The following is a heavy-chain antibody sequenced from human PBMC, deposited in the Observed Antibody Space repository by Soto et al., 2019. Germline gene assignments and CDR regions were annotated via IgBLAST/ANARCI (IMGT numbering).Heavy chain of an antibody. CDR3: ANRYSSGWSYYFDY. CDR1: GFTFSSYA. V-gene: IGHV3-23*01. Sequence: GGSLRLSCAASGFTFSSYAMSWVRQAPGKGLEWVSAISGSGGSTYYADSVKGRFTISRDNSKNTLYLQMNSLRAEDTAVYYCANRYSSGWSYYFDYWGQGTLVTVSS. J-gene: IGHJ4*02. D-gene: IGHD6-19*01. CDR2: ISGSGGST.